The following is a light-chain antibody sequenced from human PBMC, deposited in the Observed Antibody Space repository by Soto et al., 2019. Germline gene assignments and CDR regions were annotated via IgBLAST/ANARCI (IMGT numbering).Light chain of an antibody. Sequence: QSALTQPPSASGSPGQSVAISCTGTSSDVGGYNYVSWYQQHPGKAPRLMIYEVNKRPSGVPDRFSGSKSGNTASLTVSGLQPEDEADYYCSSYAGSNNPYVFGTGTKLTVL. CDR2: EVN. V-gene: IGLV2-8*01. CDR1: SSDVGGYNY. J-gene: IGLJ1*01. CDR3: SSYAGSNNPYV.